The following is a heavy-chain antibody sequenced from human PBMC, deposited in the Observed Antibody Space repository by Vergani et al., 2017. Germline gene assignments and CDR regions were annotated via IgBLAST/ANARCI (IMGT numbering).Heavy chain of an antibody. CDR1: GFTFSSYW. CDR2: IKQDGSEK. D-gene: IGHD3-22*01. V-gene: IGHV3-7*01. Sequence: EVQLVESGGGLVQPGGSLRLSCAASGFTFSSYWMSWVRQAPGKGLEWVANIKQDGSEKYYVDSVKGRFTISRDNAKNSLYLQMSSLRAEDTAVYYCARAPGGYYDSSGYYQAQQYYFDYWGQGTLVTVSS. CDR3: ARAPGGYYDSSGYYQAQQYYFDY. J-gene: IGHJ4*02.